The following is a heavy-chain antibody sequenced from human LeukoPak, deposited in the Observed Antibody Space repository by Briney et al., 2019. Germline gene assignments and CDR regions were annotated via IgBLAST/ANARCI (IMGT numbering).Heavy chain of an antibody. CDR3: AKGMRAAGWEVDY. CDR1: GFTFSSYG. J-gene: IGHJ4*02. D-gene: IGHD1-26*01. V-gene: IGHV3-30*18. CDR2: ISYDGSNK. Sequence: AGTLTLSCAASGFTFSSYGMHWVRQAPGKGLEWLAVISYDGSNKYYADSVKGRFTISRDNSKNTLYLQMNSLRGEDTAVYYCAKGMRAAGWEVDYWGQGTRVSVSS.